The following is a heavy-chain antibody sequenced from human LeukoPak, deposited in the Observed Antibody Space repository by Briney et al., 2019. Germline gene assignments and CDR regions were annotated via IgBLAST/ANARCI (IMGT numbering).Heavy chain of an antibody. CDR1: GFTFSSYS. D-gene: IGHD5-12*01. J-gene: IGHJ4*02. CDR2: ISSSSSYI. CDR3: ARGALRMVATGSDY. Sequence: GGSLRLSCAASGFTFSSYSMNWVRQAPGKGLEWVSSISSSSSYIYYADSVKGRFTISRDNAKNSLYLQMNSLRAEDTAVYYCARGALRMVATGSDYRGQGTLVTVSS. V-gene: IGHV3-21*01.